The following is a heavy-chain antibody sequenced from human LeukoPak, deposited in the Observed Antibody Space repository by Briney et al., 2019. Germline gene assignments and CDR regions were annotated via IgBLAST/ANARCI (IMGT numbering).Heavy chain of an antibody. Sequence: SETLSLTCTVSGGSISTYYWSWIRQPPGKGLEWIGYIYTSGSTNYNPSLKSRVTISLDTSKNQFSLKLSSVTAADTAVYYCARQLGSRYSSSTSLFYYWGPGTLVTVSS. D-gene: IGHD6-6*01. V-gene: IGHV4-4*09. CDR3: ARQLGSRYSSSTSLFYY. CDR1: GGSISTYY. CDR2: IYTSGST. J-gene: IGHJ4*02.